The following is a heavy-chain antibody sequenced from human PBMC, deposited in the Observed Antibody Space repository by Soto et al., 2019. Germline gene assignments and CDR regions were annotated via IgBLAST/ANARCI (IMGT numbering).Heavy chain of an antibody. V-gene: IGHV1-2*02. CDR3: ARPPGYSSSWSTREYGMDV. J-gene: IGHJ6*02. CDR1: GYTFTCYY. D-gene: IGHD6-13*01. Sequence: XSVKVSCKASGYTFTCYYMHWVRQAPGQGLEWMGWINPNSGGTNYAQKFQGRVTMTRDTSISTAYMELSRLRSDDTAVYYCARPPGYSSSWSTREYGMDVWGQGTTVTVSS. CDR2: INPNSGGT.